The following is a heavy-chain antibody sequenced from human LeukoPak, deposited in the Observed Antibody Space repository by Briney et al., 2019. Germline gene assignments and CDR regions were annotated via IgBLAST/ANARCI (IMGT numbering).Heavy chain of an antibody. Sequence: PGGSLRLSCAGSGFTFSSYGMNWVRQAPGKGLEWVSYISSSSSIIYYAESLKGRFTISRDNAKNSLYLQMNSLRAEDTAVYYCAELGITMIGGVWGKGTTVTISS. CDR2: ISSSSSII. CDR3: AELGITMIGGV. V-gene: IGHV3-48*04. D-gene: IGHD3-10*02. CDR1: GFTFSSYG. J-gene: IGHJ6*04.